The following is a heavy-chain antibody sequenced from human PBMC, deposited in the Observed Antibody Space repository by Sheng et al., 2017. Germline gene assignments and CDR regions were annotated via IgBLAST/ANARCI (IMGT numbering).Heavy chain of an antibody. CDR1: GFTFSNYA. D-gene: IGHD3-3*01. J-gene: IGHJ4*02. CDR2: LTGSAATT. CDR3: ARSGGGSGYYELPIDS. Sequence: EVQLVESGGGLVQPGESLRLSCAASGFTFSNYAMNWVRQAPGKGLEWVSGLTGSAATTYYADSVKGRFTISRDNSKNTLYLQMTSLRADDTAVYYCARSGGGSGYYELPIDSWGQGTLVSVSS. V-gene: IGHV3-23*04.